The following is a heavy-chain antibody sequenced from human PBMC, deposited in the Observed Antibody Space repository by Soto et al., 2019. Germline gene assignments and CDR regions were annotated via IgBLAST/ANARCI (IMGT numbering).Heavy chain of an antibody. J-gene: IGHJ4*02. CDR1: GGSFSGYY. D-gene: IGHD3-22*01. CDR2: INHSGST. CDR3: ARESVYYDSSGGFDY. V-gene: IGHV4-34*01. Sequence: QVQLQQWGAGLLKPSQTLSLTCAVYGGSFSGYYWSWIRQPPGKGLEWIGEINHSGSTNYNPSLKSRVTISVDTSKNQFSLKLSSVTAAATAVYYCARESVYYDSSGGFDYWGQGTLVTVSS.